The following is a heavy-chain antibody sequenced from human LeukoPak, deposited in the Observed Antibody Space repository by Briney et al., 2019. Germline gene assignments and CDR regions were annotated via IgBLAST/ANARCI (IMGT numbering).Heavy chain of an antibody. CDR2: IRSDGSDK. CDR1: GLTFSYYG. Sequence: AETLTLTCAVSGLTFSYYGFHWIRQPPGQGLEWMAFIRSDGSDKYYVDSVKGRFTHARDNSKNALSLHMDSLRPEDTAVYHCARDFNWGCDFWGQGALVTVSS. J-gene: IGHJ4*02. V-gene: IGHV3-30*02. D-gene: IGHD7-27*01. CDR3: ARDFNWGCDF.